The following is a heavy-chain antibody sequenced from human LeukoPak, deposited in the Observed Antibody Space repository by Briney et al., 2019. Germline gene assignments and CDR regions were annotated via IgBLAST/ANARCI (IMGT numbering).Heavy chain of an antibody. V-gene: IGHV3-48*01. D-gene: IGHD4-17*01. CDR2: ISSSSSTI. Sequence: GGSLRLSCAASGFTFSSYSMNWVRQAPGKGLEWVSYISSSSSTIYYADSVKGRFTISRDNAKNSLYLQMNSLRAEDTAVYYCARYRPGSNDYGDNPLYYYYYMDVWGKGTTVTVSS. CDR3: ARYRPGSNDYGDNPLYYYYYMDV. J-gene: IGHJ6*03. CDR1: GFTFSSYS.